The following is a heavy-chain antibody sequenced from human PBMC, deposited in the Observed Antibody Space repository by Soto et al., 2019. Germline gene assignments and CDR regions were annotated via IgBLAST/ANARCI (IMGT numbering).Heavy chain of an antibody. D-gene: IGHD3-10*01. CDR2: IIPIFGTV. Sequence: QVQRVQSGAEVKKPGSSVKVSCKASGGTFSSYAISWVRQAPGQGLEWMGGIIPIFGTVNYAQKFQGRVTITADESTSTAYMELSSLRSEDTAVYYCARDLAPYGPMGYWGQGTLVTVSS. J-gene: IGHJ4*02. CDR3: ARDLAPYGPMGY. V-gene: IGHV1-69*01. CDR1: GGTFSSYA.